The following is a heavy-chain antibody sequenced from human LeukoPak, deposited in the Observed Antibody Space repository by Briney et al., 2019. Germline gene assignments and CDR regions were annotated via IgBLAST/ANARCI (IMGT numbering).Heavy chain of an antibody. D-gene: IGHD3-10*01. V-gene: IGHV3-21*01. CDR2: IGSSSSYI. J-gene: IGHJ3*02. Sequence: GGSLRLSCAASGFTFSSYSMNWVRQAPGKGLEWVSSIGSSSSYIYYADSVKGRFTISRDNAKNSLYLQMNSLRAEDTAVYYCARSEIREFDAFDIWGQGTMVTVSP. CDR3: ARSEIREFDAFDI. CDR1: GFTFSSYS.